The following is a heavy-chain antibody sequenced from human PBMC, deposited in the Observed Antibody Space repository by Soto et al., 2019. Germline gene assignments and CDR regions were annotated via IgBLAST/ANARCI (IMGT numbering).Heavy chain of an antibody. CDR1: GASISSGGYY. CDR2: IYYSGSP. CDR3: ARDGRGRGIAVAGRFWYFDL. Sequence: QVQLQESGPGLVKPSQTLSLTCTVSGASISSGGYYWNWIRQHPGKGLEWIGYIYYSGSPYYNPSSKSRVTISVDTSKNESSLKLSSVTAADTAVYYCARDGRGRGIAVAGRFWYFDLWGRGTLVTVSS. D-gene: IGHD6-19*01. V-gene: IGHV4-31*03. J-gene: IGHJ2*01.